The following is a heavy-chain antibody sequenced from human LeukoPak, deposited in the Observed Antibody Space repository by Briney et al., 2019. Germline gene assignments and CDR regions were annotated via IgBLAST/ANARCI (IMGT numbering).Heavy chain of an antibody. D-gene: IGHD3-22*01. CDR3: ARASNYYDSSGYYLFDY. CDR2: INPNSGGT. CDR1: GYTFTSYY. J-gene: IGHJ4*02. V-gene: IGHV1-2*02. Sequence: ASVKVSCKASGYTFTSYYMHWVRQAPGQGLEWMGWINPNSGGTNYAQKFQGRVTMTRDTSISTAYMELSRLRSDDTAVYYCARASNYYDSSGYYLFDYWGQGTLVTVSS.